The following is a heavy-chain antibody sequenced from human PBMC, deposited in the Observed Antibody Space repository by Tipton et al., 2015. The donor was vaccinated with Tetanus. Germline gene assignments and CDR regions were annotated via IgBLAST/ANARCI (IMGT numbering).Heavy chain of an antibody. J-gene: IGHJ5*02. D-gene: IGHD3-9*01. CDR2: MNTNTGDT. CDR3: ARGGYFDCMLSLPWFGP. V-gene: IGHV1-8*02. Sequence: QLVQSGAEVKKPGASVKVSCKASGYTFGAYDINWVRQASGQGLEWMGWMNTNTGDTGSAPNFQGRLTMTRDTSTSTACMELSSLRADGTAVYFCARGGYFDCMLSLPWFGPWGQGTLVTVSS. CDR1: GYTFGAYD.